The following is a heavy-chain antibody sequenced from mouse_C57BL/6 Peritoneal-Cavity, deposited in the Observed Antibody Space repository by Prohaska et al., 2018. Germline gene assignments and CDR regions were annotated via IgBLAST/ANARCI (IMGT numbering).Heavy chain of an antibody. V-gene: IGHV1-61*01. CDR2: IYPSDSET. Sequence: QVQLQQPGAELVRPGSSVKLSCKASGSTFTTYGFDWVKKRPGQVLEWIGNIYPSDSETHYNQKFKDKATLTVDKSSSTAYMQLSSLTSEDSAVYDCACNYDAMDYWGQGTSGTVSS. CDR1: GSTFTTYG. J-gene: IGHJ4*01. CDR3: ACNYDAMDY. D-gene: IGHD2-1*01.